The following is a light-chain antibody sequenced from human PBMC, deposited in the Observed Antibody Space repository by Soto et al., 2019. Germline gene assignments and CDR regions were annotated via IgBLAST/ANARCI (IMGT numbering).Light chain of an antibody. V-gene: IGKV3-20*01. CDR3: QQYGGSPPIT. Sequence: EIVLTQSPGTLSLSPGERATLSCRASQSVSSSYLAWYQQKPGQAPRLFFYGASNRATGIPDRFSGSGFGTDFTLTISRLEPEDFAVYYCQQYGGSPPITFGQGTRLEIK. CDR2: GAS. CDR1: QSVSSSY. J-gene: IGKJ5*01.